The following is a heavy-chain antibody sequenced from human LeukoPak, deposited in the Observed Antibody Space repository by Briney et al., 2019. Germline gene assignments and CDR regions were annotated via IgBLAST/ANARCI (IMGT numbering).Heavy chain of an antibody. J-gene: IGHJ6*02. Sequence: SQTLSLTCAISGDSVSSNSAAWNWIRQSPSRGLEWLGRTYYRSKWYNDYAVSVKSRITINPDTSKNQFSLQLNSVTPEDTAVYYCARDRWMAPYYYYYGMDVWGQGTTVTDSS. CDR3: ARDRWMAPYYYYYGMDV. CDR1: GDSVSSNSAA. D-gene: IGHD5-24*01. CDR2: TYYRSKWYN. V-gene: IGHV6-1*01.